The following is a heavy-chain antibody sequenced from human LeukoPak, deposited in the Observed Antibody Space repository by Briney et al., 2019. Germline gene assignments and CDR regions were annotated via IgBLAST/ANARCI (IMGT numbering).Heavy chain of an antibody. V-gene: IGHV1-18*01. Sequence: ASVKVSCKASGYTFTSYGISWVRQAPGQGREWMGWISAYNGNTNYAQKLQGRVTMTTDTSTSTAYMELRSLRSDDTAVYYCARSPNQKYCSSTSCYLPDPWGQGTLVTVSS. J-gene: IGHJ5*02. CDR3: ARSPNQKYCSSTSCYLPDP. CDR2: ISAYNGNT. D-gene: IGHD2-2*01. CDR1: GYTFTSYG.